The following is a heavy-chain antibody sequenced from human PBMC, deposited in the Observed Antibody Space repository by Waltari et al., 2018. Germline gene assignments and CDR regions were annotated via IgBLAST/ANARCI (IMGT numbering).Heavy chain of an antibody. J-gene: IGHJ2*01. V-gene: IGHV1-69*04. CDR3: ARDVVDSNYWEGYFDL. CDR2: IIPLVGVT. CDR1: GGTFSSYW. D-gene: IGHD1-1*01. Sequence: QVPLVQSGAEVKKPGSSVKVSCKTAGGTFSSYWLSWVRQAPGQGLEWVGRIIPLVGVTNYAQILLGSVTMTADKSTNTAYMELSSLRAEDTAVYYCARDVVDSNYWEGYFDLWGRGTLGAVSS.